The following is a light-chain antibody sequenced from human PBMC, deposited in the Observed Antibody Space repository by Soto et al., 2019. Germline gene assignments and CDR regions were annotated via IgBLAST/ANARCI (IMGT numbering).Light chain of an antibody. J-gene: IGKJ5*01. CDR3: EQYGSSPIT. CDR2: GAS. Sequence: EIVLTQSPGTLSLSPGERATLSCRASQSVSSSYLAWYQQKPGQAPRLLIYGASSRATGIPDRFSGSGYGTDFTVNISRVEPEDCAVYYFEQYGSSPITFGQGTRLEIK. V-gene: IGKV3-20*01. CDR1: QSVSSSY.